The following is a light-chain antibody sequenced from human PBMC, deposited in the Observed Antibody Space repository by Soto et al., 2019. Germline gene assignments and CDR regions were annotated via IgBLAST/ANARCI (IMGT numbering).Light chain of an antibody. CDR1: SSNIGAGYD. CDR2: ANS. CDR3: TSYTSSSTYV. J-gene: IGLJ1*01. Sequence: QSVLTQAPSVSGAPGQRVTISCTGSSSNIGAGYDVHWYQQLPGTAPKLLIYANSNRPAGVPDRFSGSKSGTSASLAITGLQAEDEADYYCTSYTSSSTYVFGTGTKVTVL. V-gene: IGLV1-40*01.